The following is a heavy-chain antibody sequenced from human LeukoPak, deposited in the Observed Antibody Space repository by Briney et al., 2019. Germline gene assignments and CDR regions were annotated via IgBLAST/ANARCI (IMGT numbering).Heavy chain of an antibody. J-gene: IGHJ4*02. CDR3: AKVQRHYGIIPLFDY. D-gene: IGHD3-16*01. V-gene: IGHV3-30*02. Sequence: PGGSLRLSCAASGFTFSNYGMHWVRQAPGKGLEWVAFIRYDGSNKYYVDSVKGRFTISRDNSKNTLYLQMNSLRAEDTAVYYCAKVQRHYGIIPLFDYWGQGTLVTVSS. CDR1: GFTFSNYG. CDR2: IRYDGSNK.